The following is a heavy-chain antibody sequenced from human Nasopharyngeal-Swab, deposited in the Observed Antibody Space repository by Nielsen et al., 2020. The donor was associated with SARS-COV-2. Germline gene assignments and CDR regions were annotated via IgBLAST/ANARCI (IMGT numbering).Heavy chain of an antibody. V-gene: IGHV3-21*01. Sequence: LSLTCAASGFTFSSSSMNCVRPAPGKGLEWVSSISSSSGYIYYADSVKGRFTISRDNAKNSLYLQMNSLRAEDTAVYYCARPMTTVTLQRGMDVWGQGTTVTVSS. D-gene: IGHD4-11*01. CDR3: ARPMTTVTLQRGMDV. CDR1: GFTFSSSS. J-gene: IGHJ6*02. CDR2: ISSSSGYI.